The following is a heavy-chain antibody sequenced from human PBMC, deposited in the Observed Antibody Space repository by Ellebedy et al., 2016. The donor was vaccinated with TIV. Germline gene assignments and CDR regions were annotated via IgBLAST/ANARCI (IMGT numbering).Heavy chain of an antibody. J-gene: IGHJ4*02. CDR1: GYSFSSYW. D-gene: IGHD3-10*01. CDR3: ASGMAFGEYYFDH. Sequence: GESLKISCQGSGYSFSSYWIAWVRQMPGKGLEWMGIIFPGDSDIRYSPSFQGHGTISADESFSTAYLQWSSLKASDTAMYYCASGMAFGEYYFDHWGQGTLATVSS. CDR2: IFPGDSDI. V-gene: IGHV5-51*01.